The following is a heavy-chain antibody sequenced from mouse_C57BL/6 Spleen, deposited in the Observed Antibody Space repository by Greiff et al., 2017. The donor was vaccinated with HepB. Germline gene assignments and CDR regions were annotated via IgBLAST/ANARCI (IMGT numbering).Heavy chain of an antibody. D-gene: IGHD2-10*02. CDR1: GYTFTSYW. V-gene: IGHV1-55*01. J-gene: IGHJ4*01. Sequence: QVHVKQPGAELVKPGASVKMSCKASGYTFTSYWITWVKQRPGQGLEWIGDIYPGSGSTNYNEKFKSKATLTVDTSSSTAYMQLSSLTSEDSAVYYCARGGGYGNYYAMDYWGQGTSVTVSS. CDR2: IYPGSGST. CDR3: ARGGGYGNYYAMDY.